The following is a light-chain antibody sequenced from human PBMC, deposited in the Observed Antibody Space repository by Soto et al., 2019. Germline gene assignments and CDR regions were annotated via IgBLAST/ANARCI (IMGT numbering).Light chain of an antibody. CDR1: SSNIGNNY. J-gene: IGLJ3*02. CDR2: SDR. Sequence: QSVLTQPPSASGTPGQRVAISCSGNSSNIGNNYVYWYQQFPGMAPKLIIYSDRQRPPGVPDRFPGSKSGTSASLAIRGLRSEDEADYHCASRDDTLGGPVFGGGTKVTVL. CDR3: ASRDDTLGGPV. V-gene: IGLV1-47*02.